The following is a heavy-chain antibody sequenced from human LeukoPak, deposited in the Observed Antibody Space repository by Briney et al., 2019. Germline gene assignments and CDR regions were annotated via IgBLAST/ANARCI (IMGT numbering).Heavy chain of an antibody. D-gene: IGHD3-22*01. CDR1: GGSISSHY. Sequence: KSSETLSLTCTVSGGSISSHYWSWIRQPPGKGLEWIGYIYTSGSTNYNPSLKSRVTISVDTSKNQFSLKLSSVTAADTAVYYCARRVRAGAFDIWGQGTMVTVSS. V-gene: IGHV4-4*09. CDR2: IYTSGST. J-gene: IGHJ3*02. CDR3: ARRVRAGAFDI.